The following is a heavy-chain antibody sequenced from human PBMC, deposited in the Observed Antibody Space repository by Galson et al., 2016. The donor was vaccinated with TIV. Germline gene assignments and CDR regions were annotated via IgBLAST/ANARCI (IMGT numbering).Heavy chain of an antibody. V-gene: IGHV5-51*01. J-gene: IGHJ6*03. CDR3: SRHNYYDGMYHELEI. CDR2: LYPGDSHA. CDR1: GYSFTSYY. D-gene: IGHD3-22*01. Sequence: QSGAEVKKPGESLKISCKGSGYSFTSYYIAWVRQMPGKGLEWMGILYPGDSHARYSPSFQGPVTISADKSIRTAYLQWSSLKASDTAIYYCSRHNYYDGMYHELEIWGKG.